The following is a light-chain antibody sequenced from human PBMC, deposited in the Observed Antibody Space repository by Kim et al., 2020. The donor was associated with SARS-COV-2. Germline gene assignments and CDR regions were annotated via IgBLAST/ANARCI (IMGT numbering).Light chain of an antibody. CDR1: SSDVGAYNY. V-gene: IGLV2-8*01. Sequence: SVTISCTGTSSDVGAYNYVSWYQQHPGKAPKLMIYEVSKRPSGVPDRFSGSKSGNTASLTVSGLRAEDEAHYYCNSYAGSNNFWVFGGGTQLTVL. J-gene: IGLJ3*02. CDR2: EVS. CDR3: NSYAGSNNFWV.